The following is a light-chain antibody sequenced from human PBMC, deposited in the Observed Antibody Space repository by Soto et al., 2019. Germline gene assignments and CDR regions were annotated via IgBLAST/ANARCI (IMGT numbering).Light chain of an antibody. CDR2: SNN. J-gene: IGLJ2*01. CDR3: AAWDDSLNGVV. V-gene: IGLV1-44*01. Sequence: QSVLTQPPSASGTPGQRVTISCSGSSSHIGSNTVNWYQQLPGTAPKLLIYSNNQRPSGVPDRFSGSKSGTSASLAISGLQSEDEAEYYCAAWDDSLNGVVFGGGTKLTVL. CDR1: SSHIGSNT.